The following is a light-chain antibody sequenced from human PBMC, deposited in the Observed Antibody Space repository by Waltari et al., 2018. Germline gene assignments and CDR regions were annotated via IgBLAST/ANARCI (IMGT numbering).Light chain of an antibody. J-gene: IGLJ2*01. Sequence: QSVLTQPPSVSGAPGQRVTISCTGSSSNIGGAYDGPWYQQPPGGAPTLLISGNNNRPSGVPDRFSGSKSGTSASLAITGLQAADEADYYCQSYDTTLKAVVFGGGTKVTVL. CDR3: QSYDTTLKAVV. V-gene: IGLV1-40*01. CDR2: GNN. CDR1: SSNIGGAYD.